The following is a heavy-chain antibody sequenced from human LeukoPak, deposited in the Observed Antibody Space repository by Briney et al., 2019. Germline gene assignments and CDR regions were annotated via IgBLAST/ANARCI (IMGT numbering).Heavy chain of an antibody. CDR3: AKAPSPGYCSSTSCYYDY. V-gene: IGHV3-23*01. J-gene: IGHJ4*02. CDR1: GFTFSNYA. CDR2: ISDNGGST. Sequence: GGSLRLSCAASGFTFSNYAMSWVRQAPGKALEWVTAISDNGGSTYYADSVKGRFTISRDNSKNTLYLQMNSLRGDDTAVYHCAKAPSPGYCSSTSCYYDYWGQGTLVTVSS. D-gene: IGHD2-2*01.